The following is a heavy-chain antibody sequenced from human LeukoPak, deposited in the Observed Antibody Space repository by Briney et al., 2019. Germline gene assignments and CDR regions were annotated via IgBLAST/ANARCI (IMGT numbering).Heavy chain of an antibody. D-gene: IGHD6-13*01. CDR3: ARVGYSSSWYPDY. CDR1: GYSISSGYY. V-gene: IGHV4-38-2*01. CDR2: IYHSGST. Sequence: SETLSLTCAVSGYSISSGYYWGWIRQPPGKGLEGIGSIYHSGSTYYNPSLKSRVTISVDTSKNQFSLKLSSVTAADTAVYYCARVGYSSSWYPDYWGQGTLVTVSS. J-gene: IGHJ4*02.